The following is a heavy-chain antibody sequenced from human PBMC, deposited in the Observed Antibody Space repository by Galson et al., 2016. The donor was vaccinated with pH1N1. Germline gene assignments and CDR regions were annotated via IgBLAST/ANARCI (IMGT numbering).Heavy chain of an antibody. D-gene: IGHD3-16*01. Sequence: ETLSLTCAVSGSSISSDYYWAWIRQSPGKGLEWLGTIYQTGSTYYNPSFKSRATISVDTSKNQFSLMLTSMTAADTAVYYCARDIIRASGTWGFWGQGTLVTVSS. J-gene: IGHJ4*02. V-gene: IGHV4-38-2*02. CDR3: ARDIIRASGTWGF. CDR1: GSSISSDYY. CDR2: IYQTGST.